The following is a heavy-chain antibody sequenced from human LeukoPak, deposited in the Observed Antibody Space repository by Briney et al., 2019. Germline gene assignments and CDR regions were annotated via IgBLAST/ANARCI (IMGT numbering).Heavy chain of an antibody. Sequence: ASVKVSCKASGGTFSSYAISWVRQAPGQGLEWMGGIIPIFGTANYAQKFQGRVTITADESTSTAYMELSSLRSEDTAVYYCARAPNSSDYSAGYWYFDLWGRGTLVTVSS. CDR2: IIPIFGTA. D-gene: IGHD3-22*01. V-gene: IGHV1-69*13. J-gene: IGHJ2*01. CDR3: ARAPNSSDYSAGYWYFDL. CDR1: GGTFSSYA.